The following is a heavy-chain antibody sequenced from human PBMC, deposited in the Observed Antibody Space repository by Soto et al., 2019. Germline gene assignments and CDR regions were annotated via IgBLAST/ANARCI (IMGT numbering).Heavy chain of an antibody. CDR3: ARTSIMITFGGVSGTFDY. J-gene: IGHJ4*02. CDR2: IYYSGST. Sequence: PSETLSLTCTVSGGSISSYYWSWIRQPPGKGLEWIGYIYYSGSTNYNPSLKSRVTISVDTSKNQFSLKLSSVTAADTAVYYCARTSIMITFGGVSGTFDYWGQGTLVTAPQ. D-gene: IGHD3-16*01. V-gene: IGHV4-59*01. CDR1: GGSISSYY.